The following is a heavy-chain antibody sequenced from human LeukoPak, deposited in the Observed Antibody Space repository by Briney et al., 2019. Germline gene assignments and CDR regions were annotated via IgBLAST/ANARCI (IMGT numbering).Heavy chain of an antibody. D-gene: IGHD3-22*01. J-gene: IGHJ4*02. CDR2: TNPNSGGT. CDR3: ARGVITMISLSMDYFDY. V-gene: IGHV1-2*02. CDR1: GYTFTDYY. Sequence: ASVKVSCKASGYTFTDYYIHWVRQAPGQGLEWMGWTNPNSGGTNYAQKFQGRVTMTRDTSISTAYMELSRLRSDDTAVYYCARGVITMISLSMDYFDYWGQGTLVTVSS.